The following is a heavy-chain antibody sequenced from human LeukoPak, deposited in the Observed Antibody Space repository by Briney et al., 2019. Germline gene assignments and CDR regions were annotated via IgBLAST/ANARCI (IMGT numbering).Heavy chain of an antibody. CDR3: ARDPPAVRTNTYA. CDR1: GFTVRNNY. J-gene: IGHJ5*02. Sequence: GGSLRLSCAASGFTVRNNYMNWVRQAPGKGLEWVSLIYSGGDTHYADSVKGRFTISRDSSKNTLYLQMNSLRAEDTAVYYCARDPPAVRTNTYAWGQGTLVTVSS. V-gene: IGHV3-66*01. CDR2: IYSGGDT. D-gene: IGHD4/OR15-4a*01.